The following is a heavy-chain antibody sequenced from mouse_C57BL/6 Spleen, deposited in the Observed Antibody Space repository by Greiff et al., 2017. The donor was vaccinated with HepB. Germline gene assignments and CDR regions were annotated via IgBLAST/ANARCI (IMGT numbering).Heavy chain of an antibody. D-gene: IGHD4-1*01. CDR2: ISSGGSYT. Sequence: DVMLVESGGDLVKPGGSLKLSCAASGFTFSSYGMSWVRQTPDKRLEWVATISSGGSYTYYPDSVKGRFTISRDNAKNTLYLQMSSLKSEDTAMYYCARRELGHFDYWGQGTTLTVSS. CDR3: ARRELGHFDY. CDR1: GFTFSSYG. V-gene: IGHV5-6*02. J-gene: IGHJ2*01.